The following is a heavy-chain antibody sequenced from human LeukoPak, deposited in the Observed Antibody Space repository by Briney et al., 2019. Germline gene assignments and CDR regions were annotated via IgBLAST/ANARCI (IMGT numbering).Heavy chain of an antibody. Sequence: GASVKVSCKASGGTFSSYAISWVRQAPGQGLEWMGGIIPIFGTANYAQKFQGRVTITADESTSTAYMELSSLRSEDTAVYYCARTKASCSSTSCYPSSDYWGQGTLVTVSS. J-gene: IGHJ4*02. D-gene: IGHD2-2*01. CDR2: IIPIFGTA. CDR3: ARTKASCSSTSCYPSSDY. V-gene: IGHV1-69*13. CDR1: GGTFSSYA.